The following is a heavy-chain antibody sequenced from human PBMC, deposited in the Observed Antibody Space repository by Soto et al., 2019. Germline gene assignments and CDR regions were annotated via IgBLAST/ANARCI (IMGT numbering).Heavy chain of an antibody. V-gene: IGHV3-30-3*01. CDR1: GFTFSRYS. J-gene: IGHJ4*02. CDR2: ISYDETNE. D-gene: IGHD3-22*01. Sequence: QVQLVESGGGVVQPGRPLRLSCAASGFTFSRYSMHWVRQAPGKGLEWVAAISYDETNESYADSVKGRFTISRDTSKDTLFLQMSSLRPDDTAVYFCSRAPFDSSGYFGYWGQGALVTVSS. CDR3: SRAPFDSSGYFGY.